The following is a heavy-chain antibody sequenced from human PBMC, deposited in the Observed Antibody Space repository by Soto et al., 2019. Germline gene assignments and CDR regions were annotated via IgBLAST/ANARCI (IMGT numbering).Heavy chain of an antibody. CDR1: GFTFSSYS. CDR2: ISSSSSTI. Sequence: HPGGSLRLSCAASGFTFSSYSMNWVRQAPGKGLEWVSYISSSSSTIYYADSVKGRFTISRDNAKNSLYLQMNSLRAEDTAVYYCVRASYCSSTSCYAVWRPEQPSFRDLIAVWGRGTTVIGSS. V-gene: IGHV3-48*01. CDR3: VRASYCSSTSCYAVWRPEQPSFRDLIAV. D-gene: IGHD2-2*01. J-gene: IGHJ6*04.